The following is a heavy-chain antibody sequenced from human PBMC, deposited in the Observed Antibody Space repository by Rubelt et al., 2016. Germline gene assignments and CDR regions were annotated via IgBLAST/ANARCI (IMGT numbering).Heavy chain of an antibody. CDR1: GFTFSSYA. V-gene: IGHV3-23*01. J-gene: IGHJ4*02. CDR3: ARSAESLPSDF. CDR2: ISGSGGST. Sequence: EVQLLESGGGLVQPGESLRLSCAASGFTFSSYAMAWVRQAPGKGLEWVSAISGSGGSTYYAASVKGRFTISRDNSKNTLYLQMNSLRADDTAVYFCARSAESLPSDFWGPGTLVTVSS.